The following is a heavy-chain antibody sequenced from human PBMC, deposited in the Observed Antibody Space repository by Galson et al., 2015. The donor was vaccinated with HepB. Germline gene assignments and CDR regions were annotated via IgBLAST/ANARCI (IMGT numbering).Heavy chain of an antibody. J-gene: IGHJ3*02. CDR1: GFTFDNYA. D-gene: IGHD3-3*01. V-gene: IGHV3-23*01. Sequence: SLRLSCAASGFTFDNYAMSWVRQAPGKGLEWVSTISGGGASTYYADSVKGRFTISRDNSKNTLYLQMNSLRVEDAAVYYCAKDHPYYDLWSGYLWDAFDIWGQGTMVTVPS. CDR3: AKDHPYYDLWSGYLWDAFDI. CDR2: ISGGGAST.